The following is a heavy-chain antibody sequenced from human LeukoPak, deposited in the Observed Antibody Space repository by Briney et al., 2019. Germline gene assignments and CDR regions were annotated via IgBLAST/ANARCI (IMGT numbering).Heavy chain of an antibody. D-gene: IGHD2-8*01. Sequence: TGGSLRLSCAASGFTFSSYAMSWVRQAPGKGLEWVSAISGSGGSTYYADSVKGRFTISRDNSKNTLYLQMNSLRAEDTAVYYCAKWPGIVLMVYATYFDYWGQGTLVTVSS. CDR2: ISGSGGST. J-gene: IGHJ4*02. CDR3: AKWPGIVLMVYATYFDY. CDR1: GFTFSSYA. V-gene: IGHV3-23*01.